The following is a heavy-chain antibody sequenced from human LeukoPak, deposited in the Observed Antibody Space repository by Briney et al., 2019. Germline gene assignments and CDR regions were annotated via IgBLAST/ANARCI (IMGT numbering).Heavy chain of an antibody. CDR3: ARERGYFDY. Sequence: GGSLRLFCAASGFTVSSNYMSWVRQAPGKGLEWVSVIYSGGSTYYADSVKGRFTISRDNSKNTLYLQMNSLRAEDTAVYYWARERGYFDYWGQGTLVTVSS. CDR2: IYSGGST. J-gene: IGHJ4*02. V-gene: IGHV3-53*01. CDR1: GFTVSSNY.